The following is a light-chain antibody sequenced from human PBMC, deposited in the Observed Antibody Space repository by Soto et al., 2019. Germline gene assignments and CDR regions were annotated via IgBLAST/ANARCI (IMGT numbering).Light chain of an antibody. Sequence: QSVLTQSPSASASLGASVKLTCTLSSGHTSYAIAWHQQQPEKGPRYLMKFNSDGSHSKGDGIPDRFSGSISGAERYLTISSLQSEDEADYYCQTWGTGIRVFGGGTKLTVL. J-gene: IGLJ3*02. CDR1: SGHTSYA. CDR2: FNSDGSH. V-gene: IGLV4-69*01. CDR3: QTWGTGIRV.